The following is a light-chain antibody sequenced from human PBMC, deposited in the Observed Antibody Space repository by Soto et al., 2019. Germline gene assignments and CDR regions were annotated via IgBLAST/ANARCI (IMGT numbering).Light chain of an antibody. J-gene: IGKJ1*01. Sequence: DIQMTQSPSCLCASVGDRVTMTCRASQGISTYLNWYHQKPGKAPKLLIYAASSLQSGVPSRFSGSGSETDFTLTISSLQPEDFATYSCQQSYSSKWTFGQGTKVDIK. CDR3: QQSYSSKWT. CDR2: AAS. CDR1: QGISTY. V-gene: IGKV1-39*01.